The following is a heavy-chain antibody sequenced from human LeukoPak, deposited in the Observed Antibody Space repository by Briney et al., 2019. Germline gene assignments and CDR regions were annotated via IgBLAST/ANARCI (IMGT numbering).Heavy chain of an antibody. V-gene: IGHV3-23*01. J-gene: IGHJ4*02. D-gene: IGHD2-15*01. CDR3: AKAPVTTCSGAYCYPFDY. CDR1: GFTFSSYA. CDR2: ISGSGGST. Sequence: GGSLRLSCAASGFTFSSYAMSWVRQAPGKGLEWVSAISGSGGSTYYADSVKGRFTISRDSYKNTLYLQMNSLRAEDAAVYYCAKAPVTTCSGAYCYPFDYWGQGTLVTVSS.